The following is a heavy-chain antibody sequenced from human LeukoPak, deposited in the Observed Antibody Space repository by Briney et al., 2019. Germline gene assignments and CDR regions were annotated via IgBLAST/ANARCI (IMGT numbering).Heavy chain of an antibody. V-gene: IGHV3-66*01. J-gene: IGHJ4*02. Sequence: GGSLRLSCAASGFTVSSNYMSWVRKAPGKGLEWVSVIYSGGSTYYADSVKGRFTISRDNSKNTLYLQMNSLRAEDTAVYYCARDGDEYSSSSGDYWGQGTLVTVSS. CDR1: GFTVSSNY. D-gene: IGHD6-6*01. CDR3: ARDGDEYSSSSGDY. CDR2: IYSGGST.